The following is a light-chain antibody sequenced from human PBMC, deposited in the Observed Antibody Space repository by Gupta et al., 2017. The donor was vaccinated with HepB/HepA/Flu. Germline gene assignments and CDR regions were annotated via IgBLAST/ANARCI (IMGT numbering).Light chain of an antibody. Sequence: DIVMTXYPLSLPVTPGEPASISCRSSQSLLQSNGYNYLDWYLQKPGQSPQLLIYLGSNRASGVPDRFSGSGSGTDFTLKISRVEAEDVGVYYCMQALQTPPWTFGQGTKGEIK. CDR3: MQALQTPPWT. J-gene: IGKJ1*01. CDR2: LGS. CDR1: QSLLQSNGYNY. V-gene: IGKV2-28*01.